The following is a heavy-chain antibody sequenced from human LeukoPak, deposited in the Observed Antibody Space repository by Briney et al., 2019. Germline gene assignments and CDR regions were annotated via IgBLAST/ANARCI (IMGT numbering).Heavy chain of an antibody. CDR1: GDSISSYY. V-gene: IGHV4-59*01. D-gene: IGHD6-19*01. J-gene: IGHJ4*02. CDR2: IYYSGST. CDR3: GAESERWLVRS. Sequence: SETLSLTCTVSGDSISSYYWSWIRQSPGKGLEWIGYIYYSGSTNYNPSLKSRVTISVDTSKNQFSLKLTSVTAADTAVYYCGAESERWLVRSWGQGTLVTVSS.